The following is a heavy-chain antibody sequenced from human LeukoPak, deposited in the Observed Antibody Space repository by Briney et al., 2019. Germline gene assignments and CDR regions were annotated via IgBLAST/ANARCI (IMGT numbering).Heavy chain of an antibody. Sequence: GGSLRLSCAASEFTFSSYRMDWVRQAPGQGLEWVASISSGSIEIYYADAVKGRFTISRDNAKNSLYLQMSSLRGEDTAVYYCARGGYSHYDYWGPGTLVTVSS. V-gene: IGHV3-21*01. CDR3: ARGGYSHYDY. CDR2: ISSGSIEI. J-gene: IGHJ4*02. D-gene: IGHD6-13*01. CDR1: EFTFSSYR.